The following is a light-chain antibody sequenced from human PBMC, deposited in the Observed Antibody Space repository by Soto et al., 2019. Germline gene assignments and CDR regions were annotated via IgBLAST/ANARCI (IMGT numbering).Light chain of an antibody. J-gene: IGKJ1*01. CDR3: QKYDSDNWM. CDR1: QSVSSK. CDR2: GET. Sequence: ELVMTQSPATLSLSPGESATLSCRASQSVSSKLAWYQQKTGQAPRILIHGETTRATGIPDRLSGSGSGTELNLTISRLQPDDFATYYCQKYDSDNWMCGQGTKVDIK. V-gene: IGKV3-15*01.